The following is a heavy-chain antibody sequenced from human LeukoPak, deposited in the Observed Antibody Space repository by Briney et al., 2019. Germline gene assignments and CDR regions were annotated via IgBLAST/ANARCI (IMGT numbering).Heavy chain of an antibody. CDR1: GFTFSNYG. D-gene: IGHD6-19*01. J-gene: IGHJ4*02. Sequence: GGSLRLSCAASGFTFSNYGMHWVRQVPGKGLEWVAFIPYDGSNKYYADSLKGRFTISRDNSKNTLYLQMNSLRAEDTAIYYCAKDTIEVGGYYFDYWGQGTLVTVSS. CDR2: IPYDGSNK. CDR3: AKDTIEVGGYYFDY. V-gene: IGHV3-30*02.